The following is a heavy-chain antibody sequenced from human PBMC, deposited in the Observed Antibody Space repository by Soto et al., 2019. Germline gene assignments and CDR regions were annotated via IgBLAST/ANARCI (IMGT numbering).Heavy chain of an antibody. CDR1: GYTFTSYG. CDR3: ARDLRDYDILTGPLRPYYYYGMDV. D-gene: IGHD3-9*01. V-gene: IGHV1-18*04. Sequence: QVQLVQSGAEVKKPGASVKVSCKASGYTFTSYGISWVRQAPGQGLEWMGWISAYNGNTNYAQKLQGRVTMTTDTSTSTAYMELRSLRSDDTAVYYCARDLRDYDILTGPLRPYYYYGMDVWGQGTTVTVSS. CDR2: ISAYNGNT. J-gene: IGHJ6*02.